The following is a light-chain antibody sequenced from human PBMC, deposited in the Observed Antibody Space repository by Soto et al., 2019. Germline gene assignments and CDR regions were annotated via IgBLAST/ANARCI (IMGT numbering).Light chain of an antibody. V-gene: IGLV2-8*01. CDR1: SSNVGGYNY. J-gene: IGLJ1*01. CDR2: EVD. CDR3: NSYTPDSTYV. Sequence: QSALTQPPSASGSPGQSVSISCTGSSSNVGGYNYVSWYQQHPGKAPRLIIYEVDKRPSGVPDRFSGSKAGSTASLTVSGLQADDEADYYCNSYTPDSTYVFGTGTKVIAL.